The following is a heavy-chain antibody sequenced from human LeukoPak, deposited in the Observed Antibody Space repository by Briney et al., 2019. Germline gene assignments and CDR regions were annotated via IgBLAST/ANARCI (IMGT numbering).Heavy chain of an antibody. J-gene: IGHJ4*02. Sequence: GESLKISCKGSGYSFTSYWIGWVRQMPGKGLEWMGIIYPGDSDTRYSPSFQGLVTISADKSISTAYLQWSSLKASDTAMYYCARTYYYDSSGYYSEPYFDYWGQGTLVTVSS. V-gene: IGHV5-51*01. CDR1: GYSFTSYW. D-gene: IGHD3-22*01. CDR2: IYPGDSDT. CDR3: ARTYYYDSSGYYSEPYFDY.